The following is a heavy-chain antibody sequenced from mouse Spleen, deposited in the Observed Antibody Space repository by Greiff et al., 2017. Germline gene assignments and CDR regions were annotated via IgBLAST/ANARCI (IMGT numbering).Heavy chain of an antibody. J-gene: IGHJ2*01. CDR3: ARSNWGDY. D-gene: IGHD4-1*01. V-gene: IGHV1-76*01. Sequence: VKLVESGAELVRPGASVKLSCKASGYTFTDYYINWVKQRPGQGLEWIARIYPGSGNTYYNEKFKGKATLTAEKSSSTAYMQLSSLTSEDSAVYFCARSNWGDYWGQGTTLTVSS. CDR2: IYPGSGNT. CDR1: GYTFTDYY.